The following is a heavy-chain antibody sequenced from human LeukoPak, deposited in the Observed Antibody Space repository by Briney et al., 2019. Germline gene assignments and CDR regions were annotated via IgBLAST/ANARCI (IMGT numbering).Heavy chain of an antibody. CDR2: INPNSGGT. Sequence: GASVKVSCKASGYTFTGYYMHWVRQAPGQGLEWMGWINPNSGGTNYAQKFQGRVTMTRDTSISTAYMELSRLRSDDTAVYYCARDRVVAGRNWFDPWGQGTLVTVSS. CDR3: ARDRVVAGRNWFDP. D-gene: IGHD6-19*01. CDR1: GYTFTGYY. V-gene: IGHV1-2*02. J-gene: IGHJ5*02.